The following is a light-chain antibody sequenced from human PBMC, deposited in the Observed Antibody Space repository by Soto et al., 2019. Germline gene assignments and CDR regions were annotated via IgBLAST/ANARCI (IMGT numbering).Light chain of an antibody. CDR2: DVT. J-gene: IGLJ1*01. CDR1: TSDIGGYKY. CDR3: CSYARTTHV. Sequence: QSALTQPPSVSGSPGKSVTISCTGTTSDIGGYKYVSWYQQLPGKAPKLMIFDVTKRPSGVPDRFSGSNSGNTASLTISGLQAEDEAIYYCCSYARTTHVFGTGTKLTVL. V-gene: IGLV2-11*01.